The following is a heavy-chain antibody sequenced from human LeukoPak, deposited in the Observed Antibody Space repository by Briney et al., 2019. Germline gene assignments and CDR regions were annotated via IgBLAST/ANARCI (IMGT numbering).Heavy chain of an antibody. CDR2: INPSGATT. CDR1: GYTFTTYF. V-gene: IGHV1-46*01. J-gene: IGHJ6*02. CDR3: ARDPYPYYHGMDV. Sequence: ASVRVSCKASGYTFTTYFIHWVRQAPGQGLEWMGIINPSGATTTYTQNFQGRVTMTRDTSTSTVYMELTSLRSEDTAVYYCARDPYPYYHGMDVWGQGTTVTVSS.